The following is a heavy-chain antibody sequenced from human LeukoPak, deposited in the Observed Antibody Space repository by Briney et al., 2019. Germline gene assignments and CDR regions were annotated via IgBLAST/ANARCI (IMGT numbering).Heavy chain of an antibody. CDR2: INPDSGGT. V-gene: IGHV1-2*02. CDR1: GYTFTGYY. Sequence: ASVKVSCKASGYTFTGYYMHWVRQAPGQGLEWMGWINPDSGGTNYAQKFQGRVTMTRDTSITTAYMELSRLRYDDTAVYYCARDGSAAGIDYWGQGTLVTVSS. D-gene: IGHD6-13*01. CDR3: ARDGSAAGIDY. J-gene: IGHJ4*02.